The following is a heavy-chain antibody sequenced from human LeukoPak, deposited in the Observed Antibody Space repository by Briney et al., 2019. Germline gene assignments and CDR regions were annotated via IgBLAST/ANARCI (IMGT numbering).Heavy chain of an antibody. CDR2: INHSGGT. D-gene: IGHD3-10*01. CDR1: GGSFSGNY. CDR3: ARGGRGKWFDP. V-gene: IGHV4-34*01. Sequence: SETLSLTCAVYGGSFSGNYWSWIRQPPGKGLEWIGEINHSGGTNDNPPLKSRVTISVYVSRHHFSLNLSSVTAADTPASCCARGGRGKWFDPWGRGTLVTVSS. J-gene: IGHJ5*02.